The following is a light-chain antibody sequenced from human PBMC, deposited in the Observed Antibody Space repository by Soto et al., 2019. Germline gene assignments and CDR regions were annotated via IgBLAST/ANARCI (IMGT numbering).Light chain of an antibody. CDR1: QSISIY. Sequence: DIQMTQSPSTLSASVGDRVTITCRASQSISIYLAWYQQKPGRAPKLLIHSASTLQSGVPSRFSGSGSGTEFTLTISSLQPEDFATYYCQQFNNYPRTFGQGTKLEIK. CDR2: SAS. CDR3: QQFNNYPRT. J-gene: IGKJ2*01. V-gene: IGKV1-9*01.